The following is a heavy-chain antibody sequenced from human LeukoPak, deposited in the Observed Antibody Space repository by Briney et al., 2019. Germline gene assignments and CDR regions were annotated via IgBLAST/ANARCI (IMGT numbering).Heavy chain of an antibody. V-gene: IGHV3-23*01. J-gene: IGHJ4*02. D-gene: IGHD3-22*01. Sequence: GGSLRLSCAASGFTFSIYAMSWVRQAPGKGLEWVSAISGSGGSTYYADSVKGRFTISRDNSKNTLYLQMNSLRAEDTAVYYCAKPKDSSGYYLFDYWGQGTLVTVSS. CDR2: ISGSGGST. CDR3: AKPKDSSGYYLFDY. CDR1: GFTFSIYA.